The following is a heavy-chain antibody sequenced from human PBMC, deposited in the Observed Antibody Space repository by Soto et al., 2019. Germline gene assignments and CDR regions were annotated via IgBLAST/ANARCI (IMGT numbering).Heavy chain of an antibody. V-gene: IGHV4-34*01. Sequence: SETLSLTCAVYGGSFSGYYWSWIRQPPGKGLEWIGEINHSGSTNYNPSLKSRVTISVDTSKNQFSLKLNSGTAADTAVYYCARGDFMFDYWGQGTLVTVSS. J-gene: IGHJ4*02. CDR1: GGSFSGYY. CDR2: INHSGST. CDR3: ARGDFMFDY.